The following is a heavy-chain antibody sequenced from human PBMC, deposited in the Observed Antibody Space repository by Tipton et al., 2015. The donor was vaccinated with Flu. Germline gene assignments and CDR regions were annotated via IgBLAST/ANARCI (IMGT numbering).Heavy chain of an antibody. CDR3: ARGPRSGGNCYVKGAFDI. CDR2: IYTSGST. D-gene: IGHD2-15*01. V-gene: IGHV4-4*07. CDR1: GDSISSYY. Sequence: PGLVKPSETLSLTCTVSGDSISSYYWSWIRQPAGKGLEWLGRIYTSGSTNYNPSLKSRVTMSGDTSKNQFSLKLSSVTAADTAVYYCARGPRSGGNCYVKGAFDIWGQGTMVTVSS. J-gene: IGHJ3*02.